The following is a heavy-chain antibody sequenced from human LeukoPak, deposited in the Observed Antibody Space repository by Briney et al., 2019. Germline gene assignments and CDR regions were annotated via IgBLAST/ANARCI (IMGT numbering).Heavy chain of an antibody. V-gene: IGHV4-39*01. J-gene: IGHJ4*02. CDR3: VRVVREYSSSSRDY. CDR2: IYYSGST. D-gene: IGHD6-6*01. CDR1: GGFISSSSYY. Sequence: PSETLSLTCTVSGGFISSSSYYWGWIRQPPGKGLEWIGSIYYSGSTYYNPSLKSRVTISVDTSKNQFSLKLSSVTAADAAVYYCVRVVREYSSSSRDYWGQGALVTVSS.